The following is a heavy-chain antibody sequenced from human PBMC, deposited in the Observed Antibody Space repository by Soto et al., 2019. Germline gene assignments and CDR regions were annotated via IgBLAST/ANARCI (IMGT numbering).Heavy chain of an antibody. Sequence: SETLSLTCTVSGGSISSSNWWSWVRQSPGKGLEWIGEIYHSGSTNYNPSLKSRVTISVDKSKNQFSLKLSSVTAADTAVYYCARGSGRQVYNYYGMDVWGQGTTVTVSS. D-gene: IGHD3-10*01. CDR1: GGSISSSNW. CDR2: IYHSGST. CDR3: ARGSGRQVYNYYGMDV. V-gene: IGHV4-4*02. J-gene: IGHJ6*02.